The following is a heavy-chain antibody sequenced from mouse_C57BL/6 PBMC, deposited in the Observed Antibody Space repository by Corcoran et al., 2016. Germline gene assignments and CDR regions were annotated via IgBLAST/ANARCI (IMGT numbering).Heavy chain of an antibody. J-gene: IGHJ4*01. Sequence: QVQLQQSGAELVKPGASVKISCKASGYAFSSYWMNWVKQRPGKGLEWIGQIYPGDGDTNYNGKFKGKATLTADKSSSTAYMQLSSLTSEDSAVYFCARSGRSVYAMDYWGQGTSVTVSS. D-gene: IGHD1-1*01. CDR2: IYPGDGDT. CDR3: ARSGRSVYAMDY. V-gene: IGHV1-80*01. CDR1: GYAFSSYW.